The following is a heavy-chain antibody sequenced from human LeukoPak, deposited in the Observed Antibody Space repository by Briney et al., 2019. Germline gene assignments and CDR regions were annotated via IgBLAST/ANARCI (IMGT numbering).Heavy chain of an antibody. CDR1: GYTFTSYY. J-gene: IGHJ5*02. CDR3: ALASNWFDP. V-gene: IGHV1-46*01. CDR2: INPSGGST. Sequence: ASVTVSCKASGYTFTSYYMHWVRQAPGQGLEWMGIINPSGGSTSYAQKFQGRVTMTRNTSISTAYMELSSLRSEDTAVYYCALASNWFDPWGQGTLVTVSS.